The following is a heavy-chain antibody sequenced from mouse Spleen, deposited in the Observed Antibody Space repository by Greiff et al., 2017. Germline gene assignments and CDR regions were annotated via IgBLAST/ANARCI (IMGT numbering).Heavy chain of an antibody. CDR2: IDPENGDT. Sequence: VQLQQSGAELVRPGASVKLSCTASGFNIKDDYMHWVKQRPEQGLEWIGWIDPENGDTEYASKFQGKATITADTSSNTAYLQLSSLTSEDTAVYYCTTVVRGNFDYWGQGTTLTVSS. J-gene: IGHJ2*01. CDR1: GFNIKDDY. V-gene: IGHV14-4*01. CDR3: TTVVRGNFDY. D-gene: IGHD1-1*01.